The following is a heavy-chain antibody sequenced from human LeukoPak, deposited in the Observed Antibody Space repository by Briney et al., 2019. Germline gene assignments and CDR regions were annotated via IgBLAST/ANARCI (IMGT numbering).Heavy chain of an antibody. CDR2: INTDGSFT. V-gene: IGHV3-74*01. J-gene: IGHJ4*02. CDR1: GFTFSDYW. D-gene: IGHD1-26*01. CDR3: AREAKVGGSLQY. Sequence: GGSLRLSCAAAGFTFSDYWMHWVRQAPGKGLVWVSRINTDGSFTRYADSVQGRFTISRDTAKNTLFLQMNSLRAEDTAGYYCAREAKVGGSLQYWGQGILVTVSS.